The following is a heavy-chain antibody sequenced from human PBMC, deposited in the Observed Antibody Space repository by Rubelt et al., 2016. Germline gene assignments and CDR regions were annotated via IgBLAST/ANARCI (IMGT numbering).Heavy chain of an antibody. D-gene: IGHD1-14*01. J-gene: IGHJ6*02. CDR1: GFTFSSFG. CDR2: ISGSGGRT. Sequence: EVQLVESGGGLVQPGGSLRLSCAASGFTFSSFGMSWVRQAPGKGLQGVSSISGSGGRTYYADSVRGGFTISRENAKNSLYQQMNSLRAEDTAVYYCARVTGGYSGMDVWGQGTAVTVSS. V-gene: IGHV3-23*04. CDR3: ARVTGGYSGMDV.